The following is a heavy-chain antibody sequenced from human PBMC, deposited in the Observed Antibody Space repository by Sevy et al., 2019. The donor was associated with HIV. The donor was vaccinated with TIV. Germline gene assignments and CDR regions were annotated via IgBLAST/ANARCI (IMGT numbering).Heavy chain of an antibody. CDR1: GYTFTSYD. Sequence: ASVKVSCKASGYTFTSYDINWVRQATGQGLDWMGWMNPNTGNTGYAQKFQGRVTMTRDTSTSTAYMELQSLRSDDTAIYYCTRVRALNYYDTSVSMEYNWFDPWGQGTLVTVSS. CDR3: TRVRALNYYDTSVSMEYNWFDP. D-gene: IGHD3-22*01. V-gene: IGHV1-8*02. J-gene: IGHJ5*02. CDR2: MNPNTGNT.